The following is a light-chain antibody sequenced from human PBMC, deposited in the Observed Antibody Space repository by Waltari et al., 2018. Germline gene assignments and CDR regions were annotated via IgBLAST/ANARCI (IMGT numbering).Light chain of an antibody. Sequence: EIVLTQSPAPLSLSPGERATLSCRASQSVSSYLAWYQQKPGQAPRLLIYDASNRATGIPARFSGSGSGTDFTLTISSLEPEDFAVYYCQQRSNWPPVWTFGQGTKVEIK. J-gene: IGKJ1*01. V-gene: IGKV3-11*01. CDR3: QQRSNWPPVWT. CDR2: DAS. CDR1: QSVSSY.